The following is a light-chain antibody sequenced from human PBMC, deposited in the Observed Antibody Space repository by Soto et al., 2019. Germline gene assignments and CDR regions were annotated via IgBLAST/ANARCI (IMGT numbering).Light chain of an antibody. J-gene: IGKJ1*01. CDR1: QSISTS. Sequence: IQMTQSLSTLSASVGDRVTITCRATQSISTSLAWYQQKPGKAPNLLISGASNLESGVPSRFSGRGSGTEFTLTITSLQPDDFSSYYCQQYYTYSTFGQGTKVDIK. V-gene: IGKV1-5*01. CDR2: GAS. CDR3: QQYYTYST.